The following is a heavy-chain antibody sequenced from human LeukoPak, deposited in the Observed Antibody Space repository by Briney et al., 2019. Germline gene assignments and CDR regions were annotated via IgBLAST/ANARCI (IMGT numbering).Heavy chain of an antibody. CDR2: ISSSSSNI. Sequence: PGGSLRLSCTASGFPLSSYSINWVRQAPGKGLEWISYISSSSSNIYYLDFVQGRLTVSRDNERNSLFLQIDSPRAEDTAVYYCVRVKGTYFDYWGQGSLVTVSS. CDR3: VRVKGTYFDY. CDR1: GFPLSSYS. D-gene: IGHD1-1*01. V-gene: IGHV3-48*01. J-gene: IGHJ4*02.